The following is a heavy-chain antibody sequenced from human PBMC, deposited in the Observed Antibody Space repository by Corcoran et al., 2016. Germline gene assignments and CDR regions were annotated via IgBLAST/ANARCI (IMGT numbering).Heavy chain of an antibody. D-gene: IGHD3-3*01. CDR1: GYTFTGYY. V-gene: IGHV1-2*02. Sequence: QVQLVQYGAEVKKPGASVKVSCKASGYTFTGYYMHWVRQAPGQGLEWMGWINPNSGGTNYAQKFQGRVTMTRDTTISTAYLELSRLSSDDTAVYYCAGAGLGVPPTGAFDIWGQGTMVTVSS. CDR2: INPNSGGT. CDR3: AGAGLGVPPTGAFDI. J-gene: IGHJ3*02.